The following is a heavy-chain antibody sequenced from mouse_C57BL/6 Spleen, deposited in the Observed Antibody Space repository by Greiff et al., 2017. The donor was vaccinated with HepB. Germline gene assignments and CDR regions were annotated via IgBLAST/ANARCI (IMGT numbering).Heavy chain of an antibody. D-gene: IGHD3-3*01. J-gene: IGHJ2*01. V-gene: IGHV1-15*01. Sequence: VQGVESGAELVRPGASVTLSCKASGYTFTDYEMHWVKQTPVHGLEWIGAIDPETGGTAYNQKFKGKAILTADKSSSTAYMELRSLTSEDSAVYYCREGRDYWGQGTTLTVSS. CDR3: REGRDY. CDR2: IDPETGGT. CDR1: GYTFTDYE.